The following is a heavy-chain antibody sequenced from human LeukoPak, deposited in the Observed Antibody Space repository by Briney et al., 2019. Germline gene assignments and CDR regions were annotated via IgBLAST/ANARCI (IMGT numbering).Heavy chain of an antibody. J-gene: IGHJ5*02. CDR2: IYYSEST. Sequence: SETLSLTCTVSGGSISSYYWSWIRQPPGKGLEWIGYIYYSESTNYNPSLKSRVTISVDTSKNQFSLKLSSVTAADTAVYYCARALGRRNWFDPWGQGTLVTVSS. V-gene: IGHV4-59*01. CDR1: GGSISSYY. CDR3: ARALGRRNWFDP. D-gene: IGHD5-24*01.